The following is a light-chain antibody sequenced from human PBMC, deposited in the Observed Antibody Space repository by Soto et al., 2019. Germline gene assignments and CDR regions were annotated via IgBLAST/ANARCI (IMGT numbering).Light chain of an antibody. CDR2: EVN. CDR3: SSARRDNTWV. J-gene: IGLJ3*02. CDR1: SSNVGSYKL. Sequence: QSALTQPASVSGSPGQSITISCTGTSSNVGSYKLVSWYQQHPGKAPKLMIFEVNKRPSGVSNRFSGSKSANTASLTISGLQAEDEADYYCSSARRDNTWVFGGGTKLTVL. V-gene: IGLV2-14*02.